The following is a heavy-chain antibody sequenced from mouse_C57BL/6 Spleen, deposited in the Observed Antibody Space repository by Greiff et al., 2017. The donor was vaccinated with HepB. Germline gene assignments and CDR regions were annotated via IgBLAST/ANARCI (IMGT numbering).Heavy chain of an antibody. J-gene: IGHJ2*01. Sequence: VKLVESGAELVKPGASVKISCKASGYAFSSYWMNWVKQRPGKGLEWIGQIYPGDGDTNYNGKFKGKATLTADKSSSTAYMQLSSLTSEDSAVYFCARFNGSSYDYFDYWGQGTTLTVSS. D-gene: IGHD1-1*01. CDR1: GYAFSSYW. V-gene: IGHV1-80*01. CDR3: ARFNGSSYDYFDY. CDR2: IYPGDGDT.